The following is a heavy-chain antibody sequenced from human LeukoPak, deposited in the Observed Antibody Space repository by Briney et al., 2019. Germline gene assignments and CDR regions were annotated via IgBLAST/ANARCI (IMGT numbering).Heavy chain of an antibody. CDR1: GFTFSNYW. CDR2: IKQDGSEE. D-gene: IGHD3-10*01. J-gene: IGHJ4*02. Sequence: GGSLRLSCAASGFTFSNYWMTWVRQAPGKGLEWVANIKQDGSEENYVDSVKGRFTIFRDNAKNTLYLQMNSLRAEDTAEYYCAKAYGSGSYAQNDYWGQGTLVTVSS. V-gene: IGHV3-7*03. CDR3: AKAYGSGSYAQNDY.